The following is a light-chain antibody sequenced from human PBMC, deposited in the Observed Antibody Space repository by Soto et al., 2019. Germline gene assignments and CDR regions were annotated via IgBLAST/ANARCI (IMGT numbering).Light chain of an antibody. CDR3: QQYNNYSWT. CDR2: DAY. J-gene: IGKJ1*01. CDR1: QSISSW. Sequence: DIQMTQSPSTLSASVGDRVTITCRASQSISSWLAWYQQKPGKAPKLLIYDAYSLESGVPSRFSGSGSGTEFTLTISSLQPDDFATYYCQQYNNYSWTFGQGTKVDIK. V-gene: IGKV1-5*01.